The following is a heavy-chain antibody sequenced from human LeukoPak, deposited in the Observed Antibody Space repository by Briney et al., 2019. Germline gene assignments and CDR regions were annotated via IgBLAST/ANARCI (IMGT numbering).Heavy chain of an antibody. V-gene: IGHV3-23*01. CDR2: ISGSGGST. CDR3: ARDYYYGSGSRRGAFDI. Sequence: PGGSLRLSCAASGFTFSSYAMSWVRQAPGKGLEWVSAISGSGGSTYYADSVKGRFTISRDNSKNTLYLQMNSLRAEDTAVYYCARDYYYGSGSRRGAFDIWGQGTVVTVSS. J-gene: IGHJ3*02. D-gene: IGHD3-10*01. CDR1: GFTFSSYA.